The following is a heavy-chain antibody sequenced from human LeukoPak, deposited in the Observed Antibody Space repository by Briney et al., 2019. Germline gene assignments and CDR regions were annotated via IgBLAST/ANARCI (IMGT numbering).Heavy chain of an antibody. CDR3: ARRRYCSSTSCPLDY. D-gene: IGHD2-2*01. CDR2: IDPSDSYT. Sequence: PGESLKISCKGSGYSFTSYWISWVRQMPGKGLEWMGRIDPSDSYTNYSPSFQGHVTISADKSISTAYLQWSSLKASDTAMYYCARRRYCSSTSCPLDYWGQGTLVTDSS. CDR1: GYSFTSYW. J-gene: IGHJ4*02. V-gene: IGHV5-10-1*01.